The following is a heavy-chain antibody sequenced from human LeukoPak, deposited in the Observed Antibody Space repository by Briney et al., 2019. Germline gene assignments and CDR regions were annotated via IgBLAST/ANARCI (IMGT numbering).Heavy chain of an antibody. V-gene: IGHV3-23*01. D-gene: IGHD3-3*01. CDR2: IIYSGGTT. CDR1: GFTFSNYA. CDR3: AKDRDFWSGYYPIFDY. Sequence: GGSLRLSCAASGFTFSNYAMSWVRQAPGKGLEWVSNIIYSGGTTDYADSVKGRFTISRDNSKNTLYLQMNNLRAEDTAVYYCAKDRDFWSGYYPIFDYWGQGTLVTVSS. J-gene: IGHJ4*02.